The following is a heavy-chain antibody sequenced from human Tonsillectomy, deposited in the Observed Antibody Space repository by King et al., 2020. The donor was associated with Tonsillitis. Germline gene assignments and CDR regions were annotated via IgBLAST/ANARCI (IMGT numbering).Heavy chain of an antibody. V-gene: IGHV4-31*11. J-gene: IGHJ5*02. Sequence: VQLQESGPGLVKPSQALSLTCVFSGVSVISEDYYWTWIRQNPGKGLGWIAYLYHNANTYNPTSFYNPSRKSRLPMSINTPRNHFSLTLNSVTAADTAVYFCARYGGGVFDPWGQGTLVAVSS. CDR2: LYHNANT. D-gene: IGHD4-23*01. CDR1: GVSVISEDYY. CDR3: ARYGGGVFDP.